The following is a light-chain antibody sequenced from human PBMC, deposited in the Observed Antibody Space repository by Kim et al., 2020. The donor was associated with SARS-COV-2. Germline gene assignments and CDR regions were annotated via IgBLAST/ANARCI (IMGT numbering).Light chain of an antibody. CDR2: TNN. J-gene: IGLJ2*01. CDR3: AAWDDSLSGVV. CDR1: SSNIGSNY. Sequence: QLVLTQPPSASGTPGQRVTISCSGSSSNIGSNYVNWYQHLPGTAPKLLIYTNNQRPSGVPDRFSGSKSGTSASLAISGLRSEDEADYYCAAWDDSLSGVVFGGGTQLTVL. V-gene: IGLV1-47*02.